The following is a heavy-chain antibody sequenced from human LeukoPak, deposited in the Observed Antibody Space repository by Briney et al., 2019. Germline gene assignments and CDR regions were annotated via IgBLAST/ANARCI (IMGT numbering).Heavy chain of an antibody. J-gene: IGHJ4*02. D-gene: IGHD6-13*01. CDR2: IYHSGST. V-gene: IGHV4-38-2*02. Sequence: SETLSLTCTVSGYSISSGYYWGWIRPPPGKGLEWIGSIYHSGSTYYNPSLKSRVTISVDTSKNQFSLKLSSVTAADTAVYYCARVGSSWGFDYWGQGTLVTVSS. CDR1: GYSISSGYY. CDR3: ARVGSSWGFDY.